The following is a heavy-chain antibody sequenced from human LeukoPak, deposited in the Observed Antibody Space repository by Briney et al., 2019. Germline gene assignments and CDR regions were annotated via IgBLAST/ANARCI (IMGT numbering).Heavy chain of an antibody. Sequence: GGSLRLSSAASGFTFSTYWMHWVPQAPGKGLVWVSRSNSDGSSTNYADSVKGRFTISRDNAKSTLYLQMNSLRAEDTAVYYCARGYSDYYYFDSWGQGTLVTVSS. CDR2: SNSDGSST. V-gene: IGHV3-74*01. J-gene: IGHJ4*02. CDR3: ARGYSDYYYFDS. CDR1: GFTFSTYW. D-gene: IGHD4-11*01.